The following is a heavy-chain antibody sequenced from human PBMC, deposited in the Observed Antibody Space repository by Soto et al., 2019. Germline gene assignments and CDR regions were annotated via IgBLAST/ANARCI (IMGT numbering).Heavy chain of an antibody. J-gene: IGHJ4*02. Sequence: QVQLVQSGAEVKKPGASVKVSCKASGYTFTSYGISWVRQAPGQGLEWMGWISVSNGNTNFAQRLQGRVTMTTDTSTSTSYMELRSLRSDDTVVYYCAREQQLGLFDYWGQGTLVTVSS. CDR3: AREQQLGLFDY. CDR2: ISVSNGNT. V-gene: IGHV1-18*01. D-gene: IGHD6-13*01. CDR1: GYTFTSYG.